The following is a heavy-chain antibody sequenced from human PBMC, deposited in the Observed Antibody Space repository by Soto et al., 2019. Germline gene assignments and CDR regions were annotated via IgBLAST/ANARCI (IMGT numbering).Heavy chain of an antibody. J-gene: IGHJ5*02. Sequence: GGSLRLSCAASGFTFSSYSMNWVRQAPGKGLEWVSSISSSSSYIYYADSVKGRFTISRDNAKNSLYLQMNSLRAEDTAVYYCASVLLWFGELPGPNWFDPWGQGTLVTVSS. CDR2: ISSSSSYI. V-gene: IGHV3-21*01. CDR3: ASVLLWFGELPGPNWFDP. CDR1: GFTFSSYS. D-gene: IGHD3-10*01.